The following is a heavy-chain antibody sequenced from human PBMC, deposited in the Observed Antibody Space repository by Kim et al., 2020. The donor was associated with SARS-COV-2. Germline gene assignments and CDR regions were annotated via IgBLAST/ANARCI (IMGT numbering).Heavy chain of an antibody. V-gene: IGHV1-46*01. CDR3: ARDGGYCSSTSCHDAFDI. CDR1: GYTFTSYY. CDR2: INPSGGST. J-gene: IGHJ3*02. D-gene: IGHD2-2*01. Sequence: ASVKVSCKASGYTFTSYYMHWVRQAPGQGLEWMGIINPSGGSTSYAQKFQGRVTMTRDTSTSTVYMELSSLRSEDTAVYYCARDGGYCSSTSCHDAFDIWGQGTMVTVSS.